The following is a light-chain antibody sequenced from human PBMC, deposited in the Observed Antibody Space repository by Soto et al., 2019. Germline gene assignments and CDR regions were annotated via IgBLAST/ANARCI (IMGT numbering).Light chain of an antibody. CDR2: GAS. CDR1: QSVGSN. Sequence: EIVMTQSPATLSVSPGERATLSCRASQSVGSNLAWYQQKPGQAPRLLIYGASTRATGIPARFSGSGSGTEFTLTISSLQSEDFAISFCQQDNNWPPDRTFGQGTKVEIK. V-gene: IGKV3-15*01. J-gene: IGKJ1*01. CDR3: QQDNNWPPDRT.